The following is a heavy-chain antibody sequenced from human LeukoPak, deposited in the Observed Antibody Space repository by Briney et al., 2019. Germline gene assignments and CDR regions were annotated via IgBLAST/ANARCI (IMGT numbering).Heavy chain of an antibody. CDR2: IKHSGST. D-gene: IGHD3-10*01. V-gene: IGHV4-34*01. CDR1: GGSFSGYY. J-gene: IGHJ6*03. Sequence: PSETLSLTCAVYGGSFSGYYWSWIRQPPGKWLEWIGEIKHSGSTNYNPSLKSRVTISVDTSKNQFSLKLSSVTAADTAVYYCARFGDHYYYYYMDVWGKGTTVTISS. CDR3: ARFGDHYYYYYMDV.